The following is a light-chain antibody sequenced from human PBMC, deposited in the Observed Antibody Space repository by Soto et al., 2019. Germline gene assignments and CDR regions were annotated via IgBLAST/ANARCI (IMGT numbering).Light chain of an antibody. Sequence: DIVMTQSPDSLAVSLGERANINCKSSKSVLYSSNNKNYLAWYQQKPGQPPKLLIYWASTRESGVPDRFRGSGSGTDFTLTISSLQAEDVAVYYCQQYYSTPLTFGGGTKVEIK. CDR1: KSVLYSSNNKNY. CDR3: QQYYSTPLT. J-gene: IGKJ4*01. CDR2: WAS. V-gene: IGKV4-1*01.